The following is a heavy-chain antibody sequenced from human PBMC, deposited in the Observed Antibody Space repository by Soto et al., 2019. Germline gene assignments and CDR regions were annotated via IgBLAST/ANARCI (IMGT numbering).Heavy chain of an antibody. V-gene: IGHV3-23*01. CDR2: ISCSGGST. D-gene: IGHD6-19*01. CDR1: GFTFSSYA. J-gene: IGHJ4*02. CDR3: AKDPRPLLWRVLPFDY. Sequence: GGSLRLSCAASGFTFSSYAMSWVRQAPGKGLEWVSAISCSGGSTYYADSVKGRFTISRDNSKNTLYLQMNSLRAEDTAGDYCAKDPRPLLWRVLPFDYWGQGTLVTVSS.